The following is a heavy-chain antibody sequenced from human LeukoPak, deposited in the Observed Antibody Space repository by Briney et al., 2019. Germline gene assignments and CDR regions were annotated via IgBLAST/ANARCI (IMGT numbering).Heavy chain of an antibody. CDR1: GGSISGYS. V-gene: IGHV4-59*01. Sequence: SETLSLTCTVSGGSISGYSWSWIRQPPGKRLEWIGYVYYTGSTIYNPSLMSRVTISVDTSKNQFSLNLSSVTAADTAVYYCARGSVTGDYWGQGTLVTVSS. D-gene: IGHD2-21*02. CDR3: ARGSVTGDY. J-gene: IGHJ4*02. CDR2: VYYTGST.